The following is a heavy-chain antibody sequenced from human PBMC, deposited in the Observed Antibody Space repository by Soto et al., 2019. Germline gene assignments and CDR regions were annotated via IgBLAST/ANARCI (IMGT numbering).Heavy chain of an antibody. D-gene: IGHD3-10*01. CDR1: GFTFSSHA. J-gene: IGHJ4*02. Sequence: EVQLVESGGSLVKPGGSLRLSCAASGFTFSSHAMNWVRQAPGKGLEWISSIDSSSSFIYYADSVKGRFTISRDNAKNSVFLHMSSLRADDAAVYYWARDPLGFGEIGYFEYWGQGALVTVSS. CDR2: IDSSSSFI. V-gene: IGHV3-21*06. CDR3: ARDPLGFGEIGYFEY.